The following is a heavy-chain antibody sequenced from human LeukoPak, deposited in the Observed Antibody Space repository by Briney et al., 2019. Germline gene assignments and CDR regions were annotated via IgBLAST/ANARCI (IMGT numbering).Heavy chain of an antibody. Sequence: GGSLRLSCAASGFTFSSYAMSWVRQAPGKGLEWVSAISGSGGSTYYADSVKGRFTISRDNSKNTLYLQMNSLRAEDTAVYYCARSNPALSGSYYHQAFDPWGQGTLVTVSS. CDR3: ARSNPALSGSYYHQAFDP. CDR2: ISGSGGST. J-gene: IGHJ5*02. CDR1: GFTFSSYA. D-gene: IGHD3-10*01. V-gene: IGHV3-23*01.